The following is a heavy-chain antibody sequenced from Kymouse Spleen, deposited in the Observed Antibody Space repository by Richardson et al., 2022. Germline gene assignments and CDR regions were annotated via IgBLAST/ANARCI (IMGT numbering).Heavy chain of an antibody. CDR3: AKGIAVAPSIDY. J-gene: IGHJ4*02. D-gene: IGHD6-19*01. V-gene: IGHV3-30*18. CDR1: GFTFSSYG. CDR2: ISYDGSNK. Sequence: QVQLVESGGGVVQPGRSLRLSCAASGFTFSSYGMHWVRQAPGKGLEWVAVISYDGSNKYYADSVKGRFTISRDNSKNTLYLQMNSLRAEDTAVYYCAKGIAVAPSIDYWGQGTLVTVSS.